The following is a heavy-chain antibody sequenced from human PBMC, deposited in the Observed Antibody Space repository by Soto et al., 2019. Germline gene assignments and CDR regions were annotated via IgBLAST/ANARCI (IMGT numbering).Heavy chain of an antibody. CDR3: ANCSGQKRVVCGAFDF. V-gene: IGHV1-18*04. CDR1: GYTFTGHC. D-gene: IGHD2-21*01. Sequence: ASVKVSCKASGYTFTGHCISWVRQAPGQGLEWMGWISGYNGNTNYAQKLQGRVTMTRDTSTSTAYMELRSLRSDDTAVYYCANCSGQKRVVCGAFDFWGQGTRVTVSS. CDR2: ISGYNGNT. J-gene: IGHJ4*01.